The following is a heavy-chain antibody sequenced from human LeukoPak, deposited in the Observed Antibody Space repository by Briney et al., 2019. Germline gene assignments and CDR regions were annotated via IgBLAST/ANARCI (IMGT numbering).Heavy chain of an antibody. J-gene: IGHJ3*02. CDR3: ARVGSGSYFLDGFDI. CDR2: IWYDGSIK. D-gene: IGHD1-26*01. V-gene: IGHV3-33*01. CDR1: GFTFSSYG. Sequence: GRSLRLSCAASGFTFSSYGMHWVRQAPGKGLEWVAVIWYDGSIKYYADSVKGRFTISRDNPKNTLYLQMNSLRAEDTAGYYCARVGSGSYFLDGFDIWGQGTMVTVSS.